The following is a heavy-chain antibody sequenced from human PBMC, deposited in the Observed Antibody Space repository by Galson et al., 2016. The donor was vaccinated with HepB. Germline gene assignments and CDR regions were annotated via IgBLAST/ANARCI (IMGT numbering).Heavy chain of an antibody. CDR3: ARATDFYGTLEHFDY. D-gene: IGHD3-3*01. CDR1: GFTFSTYA. CDR2: ISYDGNKK. J-gene: IGHJ4*02. Sequence: SLRLSCAASGFTFSTYAMHWVRQAPGKGLEWVAVISYDGNKKYYAASVKGRFTISRDNFKNTVYLQIDSLRGEDTALYFCARATDFYGTLEHFDYWGQGNLVIVSS. V-gene: IGHV3-30-3*01.